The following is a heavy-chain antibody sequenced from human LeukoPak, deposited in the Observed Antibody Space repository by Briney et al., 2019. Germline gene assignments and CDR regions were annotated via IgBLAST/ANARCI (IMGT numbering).Heavy chain of an antibody. CDR3: ARDRSATADDY. Sequence: GRSLRLSCAASGFTFSSYAMHWVRQAPGKGLEWVAVISYDGSNKYYADSVKGRFTISRDNSKNTLYLQMNSLRAEDTAVYYCARDRSATADDYWGQGTLVTVSS. CDR2: ISYDGSNK. V-gene: IGHV3-30-3*01. D-gene: IGHD5-18*01. CDR1: GFTFSSYA. J-gene: IGHJ4*02.